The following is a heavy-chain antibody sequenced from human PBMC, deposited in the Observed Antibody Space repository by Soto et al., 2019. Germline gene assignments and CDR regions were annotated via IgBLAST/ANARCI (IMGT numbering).Heavy chain of an antibody. CDR2: IIPILGIA. CDR3: AGGGRLQSGWFDP. CDR1: GGTFSSYT. J-gene: IGHJ5*02. D-gene: IGHD3-16*01. Sequence: QVQLVQSGAEVKKPGSSVKVSCKASGGTFSSYTISWVRQAPGQGLEWMGRIIPILGIANYAQKFQGRVTITADKSTSTAYMELSSLRSEDTAVYYCAGGGRLQSGWFDPWGQGTLVTVSS. V-gene: IGHV1-69*02.